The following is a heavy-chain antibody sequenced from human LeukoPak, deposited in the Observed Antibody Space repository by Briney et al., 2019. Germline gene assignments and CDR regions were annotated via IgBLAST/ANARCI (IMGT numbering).Heavy chain of an antibody. J-gene: IGHJ6*03. CDR3: AKNGDRGAYCTGGTCYPYFYYYMDV. D-gene: IGHD2-15*01. Sequence: GGSLRLSCAGSGFTFSRNSMNWVRQAPGKGLEWVSSISSTGGTTYYADSVKGRFTISRDNSKNTLYLQMNSLRAEDTAIYYCAKNGDRGAYCTGGTCYPYFYYYMDVWGKGTTVTI. CDR1: GFTFSRNS. CDR2: ISSTGGTT. V-gene: IGHV3-23*01.